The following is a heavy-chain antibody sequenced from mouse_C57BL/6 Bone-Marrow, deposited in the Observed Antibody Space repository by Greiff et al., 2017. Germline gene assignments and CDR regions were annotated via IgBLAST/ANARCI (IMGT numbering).Heavy chain of an antibody. CDR2: ISSGGSYT. V-gene: IGHV5-6*01. CDR3: ARQGAQASFDY. CDR1: GFTFSSYG. J-gene: IGHJ2*01. Sequence: EVHLVESGGDLVKPGGSLKLSCAASGFTFSSYGMSWVRQTPDKRLEWVATISSGGSYTYYPDSVKGRFTISRDNAKNTLYLQMSSLKSEDTAMYYCARQGAQASFDYWGQGTTLTVSS. D-gene: IGHD3-2*02.